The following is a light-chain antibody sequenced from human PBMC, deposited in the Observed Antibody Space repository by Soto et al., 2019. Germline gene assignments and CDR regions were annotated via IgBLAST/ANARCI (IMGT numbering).Light chain of an antibody. V-gene: IGLV4-69*01. CDR3: QTWGTGYSK. CDR2: LDPDGSQ. J-gene: IGLJ2*01. Sequence: QLVLTQSPSASASLGTSVTLTCTLSPAHSSFAIAWHQQRAGKGPRFLMRLDPDGSQDKGAGVPDRFSGSTSGPDRYLTISSLQSDDEADYFCQTWGTGYSKFGGGTKVTVL. CDR1: PAHSSFA.